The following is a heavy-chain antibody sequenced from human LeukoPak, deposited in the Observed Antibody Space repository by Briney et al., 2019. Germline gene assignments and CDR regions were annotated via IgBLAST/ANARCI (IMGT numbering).Heavy chain of an antibody. V-gene: IGHV3-48*02. CDR3: ARDRGGTVPLDY. J-gene: IGHJ4*02. CDR2: ISRRSSSI. CDR1: GFTFSSYA. Sequence: PGGSLRLSCAASGFTFSSYAMSWVRQAPGKGLEWVAYISRRSSSIYYADSVKGRFTISRDNAKNLLDLQMNSLRDEDTAVYYCARDRGGTVPLDYWGQGTLVTVSS. D-gene: IGHD4-17*01.